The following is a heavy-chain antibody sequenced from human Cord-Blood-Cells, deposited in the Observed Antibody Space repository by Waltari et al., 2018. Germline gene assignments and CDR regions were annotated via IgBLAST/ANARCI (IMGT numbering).Heavy chain of an antibody. D-gene: IGHD3-3*01. J-gene: IGHJ3*02. CDR1: GSTFTSYD. CDR2: RNTKEGNT. V-gene: IGHV1-8*01. CDR3: ACGYDFWSGYYTGIAFDI. Sequence: QVQLVQSGAEVRKPGASVKVSCKASGSTFTSYDINWVRQATGRGREWLGWRNTKEGNTGYAKKFQGRVTMTKNTSISTAYMELSSLRSEETGVYYCACGYDFWSGYYTGIAFDIWGQGTMVTVSS.